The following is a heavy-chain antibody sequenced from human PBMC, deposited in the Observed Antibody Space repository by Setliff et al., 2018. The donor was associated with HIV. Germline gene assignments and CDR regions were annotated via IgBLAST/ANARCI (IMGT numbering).Heavy chain of an antibody. CDR1: GFTVSNNY. CDR2: VGGSGGNT. V-gene: IGHV3-23*01. Sequence: QPGGSLRLSCAASGFTVSNNYMTWVRQAPGKGLEWVSVVGGSGGNTYYADSVKGRFTISRDNSKNTLYLQMNSLRAEDTAFYYCAKDSKVAYGSSDHQYFHHWGQGTLVTVSS. D-gene: IGHD3-22*01. CDR3: AKDSKVAYGSSDHQYFHH. J-gene: IGHJ1*01.